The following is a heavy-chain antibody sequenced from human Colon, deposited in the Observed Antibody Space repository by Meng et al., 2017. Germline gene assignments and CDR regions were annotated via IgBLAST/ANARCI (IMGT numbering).Heavy chain of an antibody. CDR1: GGSISNGFFF. V-gene: IGHV4-31*01. Sequence: QWQLRESGPGLVKPSQTLSLPCTVSGGSISNGFFFWSWIRQHPLKGLEWIGSVSHTGSTSYNPSIQSLVTISRDTPKNQFSLNLTSVTAADTAVYFCARGSGTLRHFDYWGQGTLVTVSS. J-gene: IGHJ4*02. CDR3: ARGSGTLRHFDY. CDR2: VSHTGST. D-gene: IGHD1-26*01.